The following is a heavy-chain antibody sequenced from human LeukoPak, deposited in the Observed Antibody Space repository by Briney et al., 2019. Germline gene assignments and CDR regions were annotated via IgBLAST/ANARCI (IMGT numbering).Heavy chain of an antibody. CDR1: GFTFSSYA. D-gene: IGHD3-10*01. Sequence: PGRSLRLSCAASGFTFSSYAMHWVRQAPGKGLEYVSAISSNGGSTYYANSVKGRFTISRDNSKNTLYLQMGSLRAEDMAVYYCARDGESGWEYFQHWGQGTLVTVSS. CDR3: ARDGESGWEYFQH. V-gene: IGHV3-64*01. CDR2: ISSNGGST. J-gene: IGHJ1*01.